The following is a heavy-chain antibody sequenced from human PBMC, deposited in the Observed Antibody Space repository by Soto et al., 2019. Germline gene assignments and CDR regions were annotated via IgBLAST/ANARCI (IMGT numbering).Heavy chain of an antibody. D-gene: IGHD2-2*01. V-gene: IGHV1-69*13. J-gene: IGHJ3*02. Sequence: ASVKVSCKASGYTFTSYGISWVRQAPGQGLEWMGGIIPIFGTANYAQKFQGRVTITADESTSTAYMELSSLRSEDTAVYYCARDRYCSSTSCYGGAFDIWGQGTMVTVSS. CDR3: ARDRYCSSTSCYGGAFDI. CDR1: GYTFTSYG. CDR2: IIPIFGTA.